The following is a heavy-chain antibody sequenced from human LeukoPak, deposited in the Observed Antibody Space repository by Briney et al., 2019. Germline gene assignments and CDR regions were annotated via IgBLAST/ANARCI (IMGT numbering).Heavy chain of an antibody. Sequence: ASVKVSCKASGGTFSSYAISWVRQAPGQGLGWMGGIIPIFGTANYAQKFQGRVTMTRDTSTSTVYMELSSLRSEDTAVYYCARVASYYYDSSGYFDYWGQGTLVTVSS. CDR3: ARVASYYYDSSGYFDY. V-gene: IGHV1-69*05. J-gene: IGHJ4*02. D-gene: IGHD3-22*01. CDR2: IIPIFGTA. CDR1: GGTFSSYA.